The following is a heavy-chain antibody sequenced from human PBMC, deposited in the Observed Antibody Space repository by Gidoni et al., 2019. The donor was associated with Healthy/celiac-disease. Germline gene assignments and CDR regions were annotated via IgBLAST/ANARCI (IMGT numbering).Heavy chain of an antibody. J-gene: IGHJ2*01. CDR2: ISHRWST. CDR3: ARTYYYDSSGFSPPYWYFDL. CDR1: GGSISSGGYS. Sequence: QLQLQESGSGLVKPSQTLSLTCAVSGGSISSGGYSWSWIRQPPGKGLGWIGYISHRWSTYYHPSLKSRVTISVDMSKNQFSLKLSSVTAADTAVYYCARTYYYDSSGFSPPYWYFDLWGRGTLVTVSS. V-gene: IGHV4-30-2*01. D-gene: IGHD3-22*01.